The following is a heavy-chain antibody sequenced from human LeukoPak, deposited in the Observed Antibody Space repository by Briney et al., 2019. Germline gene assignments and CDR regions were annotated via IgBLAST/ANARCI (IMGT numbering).Heavy chain of an antibody. CDR3: ARAYYYDSSGYYFFDY. J-gene: IGHJ4*02. CDR1: AGSISSYY. CDR2: IYTSGST. V-gene: IGHV4-4*07. Sequence: PSETLSLTCTVSAGSISSYYWSWIRQTAGQGLEWIGRIYTSGSTNYNPSLKSRVIISVDKSKNQFSLKLSSVTAADTAVYYCARAYYYDSSGYYFFDYWGQGTLVTVSS. D-gene: IGHD3-22*01.